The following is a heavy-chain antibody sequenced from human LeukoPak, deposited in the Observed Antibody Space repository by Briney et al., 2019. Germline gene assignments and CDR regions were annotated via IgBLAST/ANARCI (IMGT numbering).Heavy chain of an antibody. J-gene: IGHJ4*02. V-gene: IGHV1-2*02. CDR2: INPNSGGT. CDR1: GYTFTGYY. CDR3: AREADCSGTSCYSQFLDY. Sequence: ASVKVSCKASGYTFTGYYMHWVRQAPGQGLEWMGWINPNSGGTNYAQKFQGRVTMTRDTSINTAYMDLSRLRSNDTAVYYCAREADCSGTSCYSQFLDYWGQGTLVTVSS. D-gene: IGHD2-2*01.